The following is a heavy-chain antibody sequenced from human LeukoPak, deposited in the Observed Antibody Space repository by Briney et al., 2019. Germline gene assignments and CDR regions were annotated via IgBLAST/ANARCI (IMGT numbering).Heavy chain of an antibody. V-gene: IGHV4-38-2*01. CDR1: GYSITSGYY. D-gene: IGHD2-2*01. CDR2: IYYSGST. J-gene: IGHJ3*02. Sequence: SETLSLTCAVSGYSITSGYYWGWTRQPPGKGLEWIGSIYYSGSTYYNPSLKSRVTVSVDTSKNQFSLKLSSVTAADTAVYYCARHRRYCSSASCWAFDIWGQGTMVTVS. CDR3: ARHRRYCSSASCWAFDI.